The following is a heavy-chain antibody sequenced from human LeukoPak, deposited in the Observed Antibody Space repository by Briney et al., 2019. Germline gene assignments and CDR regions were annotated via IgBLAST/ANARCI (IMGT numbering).Heavy chain of an antibody. V-gene: IGHV4-34*01. CDR2: INHSGST. Sequence: SETLSLTCAVYGGSFSGYYWSWIRQPPGKGLEWIGEINHSGSTNYNPSLKSRVTISVDTSKNQFSLKLSSVTAADTAIYYCARDRVRGLDYWGQGALVTVSS. CDR3: ARDRVRGLDY. D-gene: IGHD3-10*01. CDR1: GGSFSGYY. J-gene: IGHJ4*02.